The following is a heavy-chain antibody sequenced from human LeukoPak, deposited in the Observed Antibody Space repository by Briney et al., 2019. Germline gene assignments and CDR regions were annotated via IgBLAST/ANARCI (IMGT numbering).Heavy chain of an antibody. J-gene: IGHJ6*03. CDR2: ISGSGGST. D-gene: IGHD3-10*01. CDR1: GFTFSSYA. Sequence: GGSLRLSCAASGFTFSSYAMSWVRQAPGKGLEWVSAISGSGGSTYYADSVKGRFTISRDNSKNTLYLQMNSLRAEDTVVYYCARAGNYYGSGSYYSGQYYYYYMDVWGKGTTVTVSS. V-gene: IGHV3-23*01. CDR3: ARAGNYYGSGSYYSGQYYYYYMDV.